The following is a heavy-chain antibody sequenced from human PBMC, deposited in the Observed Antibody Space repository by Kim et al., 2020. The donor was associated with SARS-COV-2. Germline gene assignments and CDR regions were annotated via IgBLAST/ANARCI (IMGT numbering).Heavy chain of an antibody. CDR1: GYTFTGYS. J-gene: IGHJ4*02. CDR3: ARSSIPEDLDY. Sequence: ASVKVSCKASGYTFTGYSMHWVRQAPGQGLEWMGWINPNSGGTNYAQKFQGRVTMTRDTSINTAYMELSRLRSDDTAVYYCARSSIPEDLDYWGQGTLVTHSS. V-gene: IGHV1-2*02. CDR2: INPNSGGT.